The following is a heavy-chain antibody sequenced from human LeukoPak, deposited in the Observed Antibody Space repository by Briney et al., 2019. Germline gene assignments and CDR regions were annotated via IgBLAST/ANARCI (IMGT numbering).Heavy chain of an antibody. CDR1: GGSISSYY. CDR2: IYYSGST. J-gene: IGHJ5*02. D-gene: IGHD3-10*01. Sequence: PSETLSLTCTVSGGSISSYYWGWIRQPPGKGLEWIGSIYYSGSTYYNPSLKSRVTISVDTSKNQFSLKLSSVTAADTAVYYCARPGEGYYGSGSYGVFDPWGQGTLVTVSS. V-gene: IGHV4-39*07. CDR3: ARPGEGYYGSGSYGVFDP.